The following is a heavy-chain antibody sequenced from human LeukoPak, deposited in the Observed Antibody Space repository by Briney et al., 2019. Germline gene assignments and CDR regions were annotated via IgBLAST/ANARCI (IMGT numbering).Heavy chain of an antibody. CDR1: GGSISSYY. J-gene: IGHJ6*03. V-gene: IGHV4-38-2*02. Sequence: SETLSLTCTVSGGSISSYYWSWIRQPAGKGLEWIGSIYHSGSTYYNPSLKSRVTISVDTSKNQFSLKLSSVTAADTAVYYCARANSGSYSYYYYMDVWGRGTTVTVSS. CDR2: IYHSGST. D-gene: IGHD1-26*01. CDR3: ARANSGSYSYYYYMDV.